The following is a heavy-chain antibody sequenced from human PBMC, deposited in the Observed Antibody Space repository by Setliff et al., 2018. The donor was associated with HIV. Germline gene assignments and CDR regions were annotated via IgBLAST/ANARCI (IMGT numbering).Heavy chain of an antibody. CDR3: AKVIASSGYYGYYFDY. V-gene: IGHV3-23*01. CDR1: GFTFRNYA. CDR2: INGNGGST. Sequence: GSLRLSCAASGFTFRNYAMSWVRQAPGKGLEWVSTINGNGGSTYYADSVKGRFTISKDISNKTLYLHMNTLRAEDTAVYYCAKVIASSGYYGYYFDYWGQGSLVTVSS. J-gene: IGHJ4*02. D-gene: IGHD3-22*01.